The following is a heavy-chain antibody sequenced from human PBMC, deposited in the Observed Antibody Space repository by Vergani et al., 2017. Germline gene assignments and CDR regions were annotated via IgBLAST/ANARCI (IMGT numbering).Heavy chain of an antibody. D-gene: IGHD2-21*01. J-gene: IGHJ4*02. CDR2: IYTSGST. CDR3: ARGSGYCGGDCYFDY. CDR1: GGSISSGSYY. Sequence: QVQLQESGPGLVKPSQTLSLTCTVSGGSISSGSYYWSWIRQPAGKGLEWIGRIYTSGSTNYNPSLKSRVTMSVDTSKNQFSLKLSSVTAADTAVYYCARGSGYCGGDCYFDYWGQGTLVTVSS. V-gene: IGHV4-61*02.